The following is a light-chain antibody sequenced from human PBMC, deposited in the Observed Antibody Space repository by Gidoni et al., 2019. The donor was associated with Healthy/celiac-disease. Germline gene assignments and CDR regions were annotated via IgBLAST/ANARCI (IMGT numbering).Light chain of an antibody. CDR2: DAS. J-gene: IGKJ2*01. CDR1: QSFSSY. Sequence: EIVLTQSPATLSLSPAERATLSCRASQSFSSYLAWYQQKPGQAPRLLIYDASNRATGIPARFSGSGSGTDFTLTISSLEPEDFAVYYCQQRSNWPPYTFGQGTKLEIK. CDR3: QQRSNWPPYT. V-gene: IGKV3-11*01.